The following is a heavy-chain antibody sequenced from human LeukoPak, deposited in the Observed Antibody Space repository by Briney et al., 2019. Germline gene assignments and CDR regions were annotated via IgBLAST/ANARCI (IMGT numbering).Heavy chain of an antibody. V-gene: IGHV5-51*01. D-gene: IGHD2-15*01. CDR3: ARSSVEVAAQIDY. CDR1: GYNFTNFW. CDR2: IYPGDSDT. Sequence: GESLKSSCKGSGYNFTNFWIGWVRQMPGKGLEWMGIIYPGDSDTRYSPSFQGQVTISADKSISTAYLQWSSLKASDTGMYYCARSSVEVAAQIDYWGQGTLVTVSS. J-gene: IGHJ4*02.